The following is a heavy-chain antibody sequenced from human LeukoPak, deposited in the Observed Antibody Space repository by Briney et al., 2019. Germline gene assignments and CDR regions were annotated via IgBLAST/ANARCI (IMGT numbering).Heavy chain of an antibody. J-gene: IGHJ6*03. CDR3: ARGRVSSSTWYSTYYYYFYMDV. CDR2: IYTSGST. Sequence: SGTLSLTCTVSGGSISSYYWSWIRQPAGKGLGWIGRIYTSGSTNYNPSLKSRVTMSVDTSKNQFSLKLSSVTAADTAVYYCARGRVSSSTWYSTYYYYFYMDVWGKGTTVTVSS. CDR1: GGSISSYY. V-gene: IGHV4-4*07. D-gene: IGHD6-13*01.